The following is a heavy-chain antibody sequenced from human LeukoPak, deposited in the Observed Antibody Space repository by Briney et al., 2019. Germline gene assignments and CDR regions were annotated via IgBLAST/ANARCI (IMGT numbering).Heavy chain of an antibody. CDR1: GGSISSSY. D-gene: IGHD2-8*02. CDR3: ARVRWGNMDV. Sequence: VKPSETLSLTCTVSGGSISSSYWSWIRQPPGKGLEWIGYIYYSGNTNYNPSLKSRVTISVDTSKNQFSLKLSSVTAADTAVYYCARVRWGNMDVWGKGTRSPSP. CDR2: IYYSGNT. J-gene: IGHJ6*03. V-gene: IGHV4-59*01.